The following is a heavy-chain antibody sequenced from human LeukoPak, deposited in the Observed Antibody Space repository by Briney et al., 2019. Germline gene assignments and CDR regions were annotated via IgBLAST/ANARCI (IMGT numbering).Heavy chain of an antibody. CDR2: IYYSGST. J-gene: IGHJ5*02. CDR1: GGSISSGDYY. D-gene: IGHD3-9*01. V-gene: IGHV4-30-4*01. CDR3: AGLDILTGPARFDP. Sequence: SETLSLTCTVSGGSISSGDYYWSWIRQPPGKGLEWIGYIYYSGSTYYNPSLKSRVTISVDTSKNQFSLKLSSVTAADTAVYYCAGLDILTGPARFDPWGQGTLVTVSS.